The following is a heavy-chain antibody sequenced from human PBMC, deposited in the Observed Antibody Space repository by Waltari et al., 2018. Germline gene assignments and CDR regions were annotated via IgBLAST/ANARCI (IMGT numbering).Heavy chain of an antibody. CDR1: GGSISSHY. CDR2: IYYSGST. Sequence: QVQLQESGPGLVTPSETLSLTCTVSGGSISSHYWSWLRQPPGKGLEWIGYIYYSGSTNYNPSLKSRVTISVDTSKNQFSLKLSSVTAADTAVYYCARRHSSSWYGWFDPWGQGTLVTVSS. V-gene: IGHV4-59*11. CDR3: ARRHSSSWYGWFDP. J-gene: IGHJ5*02. D-gene: IGHD6-13*01.